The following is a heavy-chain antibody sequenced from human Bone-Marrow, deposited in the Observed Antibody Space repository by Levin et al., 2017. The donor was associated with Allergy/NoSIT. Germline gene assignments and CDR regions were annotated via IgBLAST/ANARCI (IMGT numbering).Heavy chain of an antibody. J-gene: IGHJ4*02. V-gene: IGHV3-11*03. CDR3: ARLYSRDYHDY. D-gene: IGHD6-13*01. CDR2: ISSSSSYT. Sequence: AGGSLRLSCAASGFTFSDYYMSWIRQAPGKGLEWVSYISSSSSYTNYADSVKGRFTISRDNAKNSLYLQMNSLRAEDTAVYYCARLYSRDYHDYWGQGTLVTVSS. CDR1: GFTFSDYY.